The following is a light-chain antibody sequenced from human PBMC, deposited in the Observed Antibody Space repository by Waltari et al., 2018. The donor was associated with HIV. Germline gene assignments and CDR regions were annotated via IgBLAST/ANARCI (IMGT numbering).Light chain of an antibody. CDR1: QSVSSY. CDR2: DAS. CDR3: QQLGA. J-gene: IGKJ4*01. V-gene: IGKV3-11*01. Sequence: ILFTHSPPTLYFSPEGRATLSCRASQSVSSYLAWYQQKPGQAPRLLIYDASNRATGIPARFSGSGSGTDFTLTISSLEPEDFAVYYCQQLGAFGGGTKVEIK.